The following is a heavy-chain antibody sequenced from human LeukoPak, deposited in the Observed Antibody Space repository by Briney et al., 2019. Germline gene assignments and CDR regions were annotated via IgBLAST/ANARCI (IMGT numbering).Heavy chain of an antibody. CDR2: IRYDGSNK. V-gene: IGHV3-30*02. CDR3: AKDVLAGERSGSYSWFDP. CDR1: GFTFSSYG. Sequence: GGSLRLSCAASGFTFSSYGMHWVRQAPGKGLEWVAFIRYDGSNKYYADSVKGRFTISRDNSKNTLYLQMNSLRAEDTAVYYCAKDVLAGERSGSYSWFDPWGQGTLVTVSS. J-gene: IGHJ5*02. D-gene: IGHD1-26*01.